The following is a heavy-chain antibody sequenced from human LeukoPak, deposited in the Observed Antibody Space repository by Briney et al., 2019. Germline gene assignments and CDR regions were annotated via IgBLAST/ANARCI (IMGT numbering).Heavy chain of an antibody. CDR3: ARGDERWLQFHWFFDL. CDR1: GFTFSSYS. Sequence: PGGSLRLSCAASGFTFSSYSMNWVRQAPGKGLEWVSYISSSSSTIYYADSVKGRFTISRDNAKNSLYLQMNSLRAEDTAVYYCARGDERWLQFHWFFDLWGRGTLVTVSS. D-gene: IGHD5-24*01. V-gene: IGHV3-48*01. CDR2: ISSSSSTI. J-gene: IGHJ2*01.